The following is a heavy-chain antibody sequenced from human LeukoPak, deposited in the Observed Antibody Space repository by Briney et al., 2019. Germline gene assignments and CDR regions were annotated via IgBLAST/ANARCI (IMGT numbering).Heavy chain of an antibody. J-gene: IGHJ5*02. CDR1: GESFSGNF. CDR3: ARGVQLLTDWFDP. V-gene: IGHV4-4*07. CDR2: IYTSGST. Sequence: PSETLSLTCAVSGESFSGNFWTWIRQPAGKGLEWIGRIYTSGSTNYNPSLKSRVTMSVDTSKNQFSLKLSSVTAADTAVYYCARGVQLLTDWFDPWGQGTLVTVSS. D-gene: IGHD2-2*01.